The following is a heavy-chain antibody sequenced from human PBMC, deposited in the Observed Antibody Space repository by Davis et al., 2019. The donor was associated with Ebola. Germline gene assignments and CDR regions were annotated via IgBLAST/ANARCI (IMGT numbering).Heavy chain of an antibody. D-gene: IGHD3-3*01. V-gene: IGHV3-23*01. CDR3: AREGRVFGCDY. Sequence: PGGSLRLSCAASGFIFSSYVMSWVRQAPGKGLEWVSTLGTSADTYYADSVKGRFTISRDNSKNTLYLQMNDLRAEDTAVYYCAREGRVFGCDYWGQGALVTVSS. CDR2: LGTSADT. J-gene: IGHJ4*02. CDR1: GFIFSSYV.